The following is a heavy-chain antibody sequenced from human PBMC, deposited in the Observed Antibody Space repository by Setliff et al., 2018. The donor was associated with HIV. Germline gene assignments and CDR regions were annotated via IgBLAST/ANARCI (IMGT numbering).Heavy chain of an antibody. V-gene: IGHV4-34*01. CDR3: ERGRDSSTWYFSHFYYYYYMDV. D-gene: IGHD2-2*01. CDR1: DGSLRGYF. J-gene: IGHJ6*03. CDR2: INYSGTT. Sequence: SETLSLTCSVSDGSLRGYFWTWIRQSPGKGLEGIGEINYSGTTNYNPSLRSRVTISIDTSKNQFFLKLTSVTAADSARYFCERGRDSSTWYFSHFYYYYYMDVWSRGTTVTVSS.